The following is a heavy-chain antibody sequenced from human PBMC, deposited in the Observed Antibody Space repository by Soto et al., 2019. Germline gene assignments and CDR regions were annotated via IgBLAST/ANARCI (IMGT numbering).Heavy chain of an antibody. D-gene: IGHD4-17*01. CDR1: GFTFSSYG. Sequence: QVQLVESGGGVVQPGRSLRLSCAASGFTFSSYGMHWVRQAPGKGLEWVAVISYDGSNKYYADSVKGRFTISRDNSKNTLYLQMNSLRAEDTAVYYCAKLEPPSLKDGYGDYDYWGQGTLVTVSS. CDR2: ISYDGSNK. CDR3: AKLEPPSLKDGYGDYDY. V-gene: IGHV3-30*18. J-gene: IGHJ4*02.